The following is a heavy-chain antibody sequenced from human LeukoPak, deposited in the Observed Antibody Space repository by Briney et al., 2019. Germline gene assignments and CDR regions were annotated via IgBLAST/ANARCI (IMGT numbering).Heavy chain of an antibody. CDR1: GFTFSNHW. CDR2: ANGDASST. Sequence: HRGSLRLSCAASGFTFSNHWMHWVRQAPGEGLVWVSRANGDASSTNYADSVKGRFTISRDNTKNTLYLQMNSLRAEDTAVYFCAGATVTTDALDIWGQGTLVTVSS. D-gene: IGHD4-17*01. CDR3: AGATVTTDALDI. V-gene: IGHV3-74*01. J-gene: IGHJ3*02.